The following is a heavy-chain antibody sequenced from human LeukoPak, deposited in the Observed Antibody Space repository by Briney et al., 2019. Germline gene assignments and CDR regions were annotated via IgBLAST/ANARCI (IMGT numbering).Heavy chain of an antibody. CDR3: ARDRGGSYSAIDY. D-gene: IGHD1-26*01. CDR2: ISSSSSTI. J-gene: IGHJ4*02. CDR1: GFTFSSYS. V-gene: IGHV3-48*04. Sequence: PGGSLRLSGAASGFTFSSYSMNWVRQAPGKGLEWVSFISSSSSTIYYADSVKGRFTISRDNAKNSLYLQMNSLRAEDTAVYYCARDRGGSYSAIDYWGQGTLVTVSS.